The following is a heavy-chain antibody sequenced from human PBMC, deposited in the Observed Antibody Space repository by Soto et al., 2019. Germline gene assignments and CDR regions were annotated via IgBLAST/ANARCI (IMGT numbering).Heavy chain of an antibody. D-gene: IGHD3-22*01. CDR3: ARADPFSFETYYYDSSGYYFDY. CDR2: IYYSGST. J-gene: IGHJ4*02. V-gene: IGHV4-30-4*01. CDR1: GGSISSGDYY. Sequence: PSETLSLTCTGSGGSISSGDYYRSWIRQPPGKGLEWIGYIYYSGSTYYNPSLKSRVTISVDTSKNQFSLKLSSVTAADTAVYYCARADPFSFETYYYDSSGYYFDYWGQRTLVTVSS.